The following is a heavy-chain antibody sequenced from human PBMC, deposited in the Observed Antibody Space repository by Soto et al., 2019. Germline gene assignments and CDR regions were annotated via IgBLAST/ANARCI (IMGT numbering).Heavy chain of an antibody. Sequence: QVQLQESGPGLVKPSQTLSLTCTVSGGSISSGDYYWNWIRQHPGKGLEWIGYIYYSGSTYYNPSLESRVTISVDTSKNHFSLKLSSVTAADTAVYYCAKRGGSAWYFDYWGQGTLVTVSS. D-gene: IGHD6-25*01. CDR3: AKRGGSAWYFDY. V-gene: IGHV4-31*03. J-gene: IGHJ4*02. CDR2: IYYSGST. CDR1: GGSISSGDYY.